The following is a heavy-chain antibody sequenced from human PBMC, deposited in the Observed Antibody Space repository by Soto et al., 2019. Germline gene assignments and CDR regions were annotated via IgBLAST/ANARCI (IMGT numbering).Heavy chain of an antibody. CDR3: ARHSNRNYGLYYFDY. CDR2: IYYSGST. Sequence: ETLSLTCTVSGGSVSSYYWSWIRQSPGKGLEWIGYIYYSGSTKYKPSLKSRATISVDTSKNQFSLKVSSATAADTALYYCARHSNRNYGLYYFDYWGLGALVTVSS. J-gene: IGHJ4*02. V-gene: IGHV4-59*08. D-gene: IGHD4-4*01. CDR1: GGSVSSYY.